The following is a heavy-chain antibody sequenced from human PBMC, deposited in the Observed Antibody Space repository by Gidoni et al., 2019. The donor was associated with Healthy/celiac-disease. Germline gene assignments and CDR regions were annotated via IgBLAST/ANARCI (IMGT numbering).Heavy chain of an antibody. CDR1: GFTFSSYS. D-gene: IGHD4-17*01. CDR3: ARDRRLRSDAFDI. CDR2: ISSSSSTI. Sequence: EVQLVESGGGLVQPGGSLRLSCAASGFTFSSYSMNWVRQAPGKGLEWVSYISSSSSTIYYADSVKGRFTISRDNAKNSLYLQMNSLRAEDTAVYYCARDRRLRSDAFDIWGQGTMVTVSS. J-gene: IGHJ3*02. V-gene: IGHV3-48*01.